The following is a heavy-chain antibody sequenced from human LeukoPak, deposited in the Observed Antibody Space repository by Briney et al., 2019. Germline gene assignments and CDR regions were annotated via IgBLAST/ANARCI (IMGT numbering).Heavy chain of an antibody. CDR2: ISWDGGST. CDR1: GFTFDDYT. J-gene: IGHJ4*02. Sequence: GGSLRLSCAASGFTFDDYTMHWVRQAPGKGLEWVSLISWDGGSTYYADSVKGRFTISKDNSKNSLYLQMNSLRTEDTALYYCAKGLKGGYYRGPIDYWGQGTLVTVSS. V-gene: IGHV3-43*01. CDR3: AKGLKGGYYRGPIDY. D-gene: IGHD3-22*01.